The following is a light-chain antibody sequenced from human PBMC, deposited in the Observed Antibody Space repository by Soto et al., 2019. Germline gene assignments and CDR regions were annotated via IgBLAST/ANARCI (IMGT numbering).Light chain of an antibody. J-gene: IGKJ1*01. CDR3: QKYDTAPQT. CDR2: AAS. CDR1: QGIIDY. Sequence: DIQMTQSPSSLSASVGDTVTITCRASQGIIDYLAWYQQRPGKVPKLLIYAASTLQTGVPSRFSGSGAGTDFTLTTSSLHPEDVATYYCQKYDTAPQTFGQGTTVEI. V-gene: IGKV1-27*01.